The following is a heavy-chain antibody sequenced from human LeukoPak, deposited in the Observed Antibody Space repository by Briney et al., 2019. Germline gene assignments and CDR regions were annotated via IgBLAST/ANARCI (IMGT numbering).Heavy chain of an antibody. CDR3: ARALTAMVLEY. Sequence: GRSLRLSCAASGFTFSTYGMHWVRQALGKELEWVAVMSYDGSNKYYADSVKGRFTISRDNSKNTLSLQMNSLRPEDTAVYYCARALTAMVLEYWGQGTLVTVSS. CDR2: MSYDGSNK. D-gene: IGHD5-18*01. J-gene: IGHJ4*02. V-gene: IGHV3-30*03. CDR1: GFTFSTYG.